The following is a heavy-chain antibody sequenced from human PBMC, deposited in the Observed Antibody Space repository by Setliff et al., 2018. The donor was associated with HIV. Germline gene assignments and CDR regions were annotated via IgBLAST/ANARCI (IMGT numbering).Heavy chain of an antibody. CDR1: GGSMRAGSYY. CDR2: ISSSGNT. D-gene: IGHD3-10*01. CDR3: ARGGGVYNWFDP. V-gene: IGHV4-61*09. Sequence: NPSETLSLTCAISGGSMRAGSYYWSWIRQPAGRGLEWIGHISSSGNTNYNSSLKSRVLVSLDTSRRQLSLKVTSVTAADTALYYCARGGGVYNWFDPWGQGTLVTVSS. J-gene: IGHJ5*02.